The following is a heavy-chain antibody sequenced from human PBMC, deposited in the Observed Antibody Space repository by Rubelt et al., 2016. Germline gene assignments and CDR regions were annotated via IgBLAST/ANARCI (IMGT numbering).Heavy chain of an antibody. CDR3: ATSDWGH. CDR1: GFTFSRSS. Sequence: EMQLVESGGGLVQPGGSLRLSCAASGFTFSRSSLSWGRQSPGKGLEWVANINEDGSGEHYVDSVKGRFTISRDNTKNSLYLEMGTLRAEDTAVYYCATSDWGHWGKGSLVTVCS. D-gene: IGHD2-21*02. V-gene: IGHV3-7*01. J-gene: IGHJ1*01. CDR2: INEDGSGE.